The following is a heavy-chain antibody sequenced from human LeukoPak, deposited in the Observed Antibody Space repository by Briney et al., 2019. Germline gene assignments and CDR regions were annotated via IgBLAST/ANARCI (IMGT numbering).Heavy chain of an antibody. V-gene: IGHV3-48*01. CDR3: AREFVLRYFEGYMDV. CDR1: GFTFRSYS. CDR2: ISSGSGTI. J-gene: IGHJ6*03. D-gene: IGHD3-9*01. Sequence: GGSLRLSCAASGFTFRSYSMNWVCQAPGKGLEWLSYISSGSGTIYYADSVKGRFTISRDNAKNLLYLQMNRLRAEDTAVYYCAREFVLRYFEGYMDVWGKGTTVTVSS.